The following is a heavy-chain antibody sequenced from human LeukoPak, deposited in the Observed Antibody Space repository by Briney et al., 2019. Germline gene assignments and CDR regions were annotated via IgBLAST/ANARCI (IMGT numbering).Heavy chain of an antibody. Sequence: RGESLKISCKGSGYSFTSYWIGWVRQMLGKGLEWMGIIYPGDSDTRYSPSFQGQVTFSADKSISTAYLQWSSLKASDTAMYYCARSPVAGPFSFWYWGQGTLVTVSS. CDR2: IYPGDSDT. CDR1: GYSFTSYW. J-gene: IGHJ4*02. CDR3: ARSPVAGPFSFWY. D-gene: IGHD6-19*01. V-gene: IGHV5-51*01.